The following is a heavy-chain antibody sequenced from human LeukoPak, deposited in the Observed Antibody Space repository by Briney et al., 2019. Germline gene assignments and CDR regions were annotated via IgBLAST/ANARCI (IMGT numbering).Heavy chain of an antibody. CDR1: GFVFTSYG. Sequence: GASVTVSCKASGFVFTSYGFTWVRQAPGQGLEWMGWISANDGKTHYSERHQGRVTMTTDTVTSTAYMELRSLRSDDTAVYYCARGSHVERDDYWGQGTRVTVSS. J-gene: IGHJ4*02. CDR2: ISANDGKT. D-gene: IGHD1-1*01. V-gene: IGHV1-18*01. CDR3: ARGSHVERDDY.